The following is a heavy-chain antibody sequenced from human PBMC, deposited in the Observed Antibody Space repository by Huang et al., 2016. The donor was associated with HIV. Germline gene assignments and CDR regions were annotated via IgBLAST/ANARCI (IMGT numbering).Heavy chain of an antibody. CDR3: AKGGSAAAVLDF. CDR1: GFPFSSYG. D-gene: IGHD6-13*01. CDR2: ISYDGNTK. J-gene: IGHJ4*02. Sequence: QVQLVESGGGVVQPGRSLRISCAASGFPFSSYGMHWVRQAPVKGLECVSVISYDGNTKYYADSVKGRFSISRDNSKTTVYLQLNSLRVEDTAVYYCAKGGSAAAVLDFWGQGTLVTVSS. V-gene: IGHV3-30*18.